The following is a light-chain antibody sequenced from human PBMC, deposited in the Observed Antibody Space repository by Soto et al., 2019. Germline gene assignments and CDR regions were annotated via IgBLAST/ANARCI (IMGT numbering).Light chain of an antibody. J-gene: IGKJ4*01. CDR3: QQYGRTPLT. V-gene: IGKV3-20*01. CDR2: GTS. CDR1: QSVPRSY. Sequence: EIVLTQSPGTLSLSPGERATLSCRASQSVPRSYLAWYQQKPGQAPRLLIYGTSSRATGIPDRFSGSGSGTDFTLTISRLEPEDFAVYFCQQYGRTPLTFGGGSKVEIK.